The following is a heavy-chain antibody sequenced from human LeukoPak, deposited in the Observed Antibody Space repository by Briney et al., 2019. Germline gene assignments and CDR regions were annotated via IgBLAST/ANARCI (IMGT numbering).Heavy chain of an antibody. CDR3: ARRPGLERYYFDY. V-gene: IGHV3-23*01. D-gene: IGHD1-1*01. CDR2: ITGDTGST. J-gene: IGHJ4*02. CDR1: GFSFSSNA. Sequence: GGSLRLSCAASGFSFSSNAMSWVRQAPGKGLEWVSVITGDTGSTYYADSVKGRFTISRDNSKNTLSLQMNSLRAEDTAVYYCARRPGLERYYFDYWGQGTPVTVSS.